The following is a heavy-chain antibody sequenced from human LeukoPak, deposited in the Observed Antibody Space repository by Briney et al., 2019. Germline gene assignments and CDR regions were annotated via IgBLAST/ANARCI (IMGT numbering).Heavy chain of an antibody. CDR3: ASGVEDGYGNWFDP. V-gene: IGHV1-69*02. Sequence: ASVKVSCKASGGTFSSYTISWVRQAPGQGLESMGRIIPILGIANYAQKFQGRVTITADKSTSTAYMELSSLRSEDTAVYYCASGVEDGYGNWFDPWGQGTLVTVSS. CDR1: GGTFSSYT. J-gene: IGHJ5*02. CDR2: IIPILGIA. D-gene: IGHD5-24*01.